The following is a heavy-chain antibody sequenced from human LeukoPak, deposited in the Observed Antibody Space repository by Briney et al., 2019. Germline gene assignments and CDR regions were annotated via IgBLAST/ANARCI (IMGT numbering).Heavy chain of an antibody. CDR2: VNNSERT. CDR1: DRSLSDYY. D-gene: IGHD3-10*01. CDR3: AVRGIISFDFNY. Sequence: SETLSLKCAVYDRSLSDYYWSWIRQPPGKGLEWIGEVNNSERTNYNPSLKSRVTISVDTSKKQFSLKLTSVTAADTAVYYCAVRGIISFDFNYWAQGTLVTVSS. J-gene: IGHJ4*02. V-gene: IGHV4-34*01.